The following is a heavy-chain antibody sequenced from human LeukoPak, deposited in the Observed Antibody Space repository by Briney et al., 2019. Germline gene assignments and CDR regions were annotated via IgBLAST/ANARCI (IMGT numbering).Heavy chain of an antibody. CDR2: INGEDDET. V-gene: IGHV1-24*01. Sequence: ASLTVSCTVSGYTLTDFSMHWVRQAPGKGLEWMGGINGEDDETIYAPPFRGRVTVTEDKSTNTAYMEMSSLRSENTAFYYCATLDSYYDNSGRPLIPDWGQGTLVTVSS. CDR3: ATLDSYYDNSGRPLIPD. J-gene: IGHJ4*02. D-gene: IGHD3-22*01. CDR1: GYTLTDFS.